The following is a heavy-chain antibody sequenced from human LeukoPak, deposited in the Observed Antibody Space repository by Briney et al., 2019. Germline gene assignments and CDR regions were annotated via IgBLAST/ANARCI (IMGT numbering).Heavy chain of an antibody. CDR3: ARAQEPYDFWSGYSNCFDP. Sequence: GASVKASCKASGGTFSSYAISWVRQAPGQGLEWMGGIIPIFGTANYAQKFQGRVTITADESTSTAYMELSSLRSEDTAVNYCARAQEPYDFWSGYSNCFDPWGKETLVTVSS. D-gene: IGHD3-3*01. J-gene: IGHJ5*02. V-gene: IGHV1-69*01. CDR1: GGTFSSYA. CDR2: IIPIFGTA.